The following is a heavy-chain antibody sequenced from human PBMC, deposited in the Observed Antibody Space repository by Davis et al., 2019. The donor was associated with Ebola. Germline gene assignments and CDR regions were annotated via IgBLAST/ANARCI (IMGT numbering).Heavy chain of an antibody. CDR3: ARGTDVDTAMGPYYYYYYGMDV. CDR1: AGTFSSYS. D-gene: IGHD5-18*01. J-gene: IGHJ6*02. Sequence: SAQVSCKASAGTFSSYSISWVRHAAPQGLEWMGAIIHIFGTANYAQKSQGSLTTTADKSTSTAYMELSSLRSEDTAVYYCARGTDVDTAMGPYYYYYYGMDVWGQGTTVTVSS. CDR2: IIHIFGTA. V-gene: IGHV1-69*06.